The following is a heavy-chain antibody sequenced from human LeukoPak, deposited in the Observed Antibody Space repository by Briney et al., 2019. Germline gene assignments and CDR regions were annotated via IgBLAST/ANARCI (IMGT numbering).Heavy chain of an antibody. CDR3: ARGLAPFYYYDSSGYYSN. V-gene: IGHV1-46*01. J-gene: IGHJ4*02. CDR1: GYTFTSYY. CDR2: INPSGGST. D-gene: IGHD3-22*01. Sequence: ASVKVSCKASGYTFTSYYMHWVRQAPGQGLEWMGIINPSGGSTSYAQKFQGRVTITRNTSISTAYMELSSLRSEDTAVYYCARGLAPFYYYDSSGYYSNWGQGTLVTVSS.